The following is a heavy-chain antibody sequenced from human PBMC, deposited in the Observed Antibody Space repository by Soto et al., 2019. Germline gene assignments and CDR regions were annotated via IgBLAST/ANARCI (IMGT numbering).Heavy chain of an antibody. Sequence: SETLSLTCNVSGGSIYTYYWNWIRQAPGKGLEWIGNVYYSGSTNYNPSLKSRVTISIDTSKNQFSLKLSSVTAADTAVYYCARRGTTGYCSGDTCYSGALDIWGQGTMVTVSS. CDR1: GGSIYTYY. CDR2: VYYSGST. V-gene: IGHV4-59*08. D-gene: IGHD2-15*01. CDR3: ARRGTTGYCSGDTCYSGALDI. J-gene: IGHJ3*02.